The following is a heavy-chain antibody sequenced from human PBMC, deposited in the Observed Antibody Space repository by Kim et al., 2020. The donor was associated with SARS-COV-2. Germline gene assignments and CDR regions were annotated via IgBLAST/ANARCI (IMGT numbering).Heavy chain of an antibody. J-gene: IGHJ6*02. Sequence: GGSLRLSCAASGFTFSSYSMNWVRQAPGKGLEWVSYISSSSSTIYYADSVKGRFTISRDNAKNSLYLQMNSLRDEDTAVYYCARDGPEAAIPLYYYYYGMDVWGQGTTVTVSS. V-gene: IGHV3-48*02. CDR2: ISSSSSTI. CDR3: ARDGPEAAIPLYYYYYGMDV. D-gene: IGHD2-2*01. CDR1: GFTFSSYS.